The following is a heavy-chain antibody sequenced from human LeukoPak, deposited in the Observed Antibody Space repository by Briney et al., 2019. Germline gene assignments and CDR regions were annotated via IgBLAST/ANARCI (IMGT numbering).Heavy chain of an antibody. CDR2: INHSGST. J-gene: IGHJ4*02. CDR1: GGSFSGYY. Sequence: PSETLSLTCAVYGGSFSGYYWSWIRQPPGKGLEWIGEINHSGSTNYNPSLKSRVTISVDTSKNQFSLKLSSVTAADTAVYYCASEDVDYWGQGTLVTVSS. V-gene: IGHV4-34*01. CDR3: ASEDVDY.